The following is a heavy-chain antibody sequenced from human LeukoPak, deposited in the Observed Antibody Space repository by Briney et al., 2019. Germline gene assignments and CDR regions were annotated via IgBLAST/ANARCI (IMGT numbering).Heavy chain of an antibody. D-gene: IGHD2-2*01. Sequence: LSCAASGFTFSDYDMSWIRQPPGKGLEWIGSIYYSGSTYYNPSLKSRVTISVDTSKNQFSLKLSSVTAADTAVYYCARPRVGGYFDYWGQGTLVTVSS. CDR1: GFTFSDYD. J-gene: IGHJ4*02. CDR3: ARPRVGGYFDY. V-gene: IGHV4-38-2*01. CDR2: IYYSGST.